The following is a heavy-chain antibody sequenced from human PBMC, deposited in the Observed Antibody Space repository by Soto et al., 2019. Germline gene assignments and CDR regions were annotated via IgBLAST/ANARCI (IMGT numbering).Heavy chain of an antibody. D-gene: IGHD1-26*01. V-gene: IGHV1-46*01. Sequence: RASVKVSCKASGYTFTSYYMHWVRQAPGQGLEWMGIINPSGGSTSYAQKFQGRVTMTRDTSTSTVYMELSSLRSEDTAVYYCARDWGELLGYYYYYGMDVWGQGTTVTVSS. CDR1: GYTFTSYY. CDR3: ARDWGELLGYYYYYGMDV. CDR2: INPSGGST. J-gene: IGHJ6*02.